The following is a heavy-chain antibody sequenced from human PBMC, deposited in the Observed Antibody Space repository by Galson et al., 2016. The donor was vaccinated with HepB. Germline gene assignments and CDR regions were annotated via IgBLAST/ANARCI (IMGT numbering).Heavy chain of an antibody. Sequence: SLRLSCAASGFTFSDFAMHWVRQAPGKGLEWVAVISYDGRNKYYADSVKGRFTISRDNSKKTLYVQVDSLRAEDTAVYYCARGNYYGSGSYSYGALFWGQGTLVTISS. J-gene: IGHJ4*02. CDR1: GFTFSDFA. V-gene: IGHV3-30*14. D-gene: IGHD3-10*01. CDR2: ISYDGRNK. CDR3: ARGNYYGSGSYSYGALF.